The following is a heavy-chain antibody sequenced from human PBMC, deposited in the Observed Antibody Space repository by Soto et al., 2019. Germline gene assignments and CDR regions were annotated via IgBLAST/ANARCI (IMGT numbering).Heavy chain of an antibody. D-gene: IGHD2-15*01. CDR2: ISGGGGGT. J-gene: IGHJ5*02. Sequence: QVHLVQSGAEVKKPGASVKVSCKASGYAFADFALHWVRQAPGQRPEWMGWISGGGGGTKYAQKFQGRVTFASDTSANTAYMELSGLTSADTAVYFCARDPLYCSGSFCAASYNWFDPWGQGTLVTVSS. V-gene: IGHV1-3*01. CDR1: GYAFADFA. CDR3: ARDPLYCSGSFCAASYNWFDP.